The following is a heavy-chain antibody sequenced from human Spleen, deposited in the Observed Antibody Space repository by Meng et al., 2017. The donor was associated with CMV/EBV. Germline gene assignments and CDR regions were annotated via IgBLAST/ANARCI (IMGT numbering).Heavy chain of an antibody. Sequence: SVKVSCKASGGTFSSYAISWVRQAPGQGLEWMGGIIPILGIANYAQKFQGRVTITADKSTSTAYMELSSLRSEDTAVYYCASWNKDSFGDPYYYYGMDVWGQGTTVTVSS. D-gene: IGHD3-10*01. V-gene: IGHV1-69*10. CDR3: ASWNKDSFGDPYYYYGMDV. CDR2: IIPILGIA. J-gene: IGHJ6*02. CDR1: GGTFSSYA.